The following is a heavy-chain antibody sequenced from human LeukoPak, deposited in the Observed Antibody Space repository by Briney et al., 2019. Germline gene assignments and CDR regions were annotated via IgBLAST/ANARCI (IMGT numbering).Heavy chain of an antibody. CDR3: ARDQGARDDY. CDR1: GFTFSSYE. V-gene: IGHV3-66*01. J-gene: IGHJ4*02. CDR2: IYSGGST. Sequence: GGSLRLSCAASGFTFSSYEMNWVRQAPGKGLEWVSVIYSGGSTYYADSVKGRFTISRDNSKNTLYLQMNSLRAEDTAVYYCARDQGARDDYWGQGTLVTVSS.